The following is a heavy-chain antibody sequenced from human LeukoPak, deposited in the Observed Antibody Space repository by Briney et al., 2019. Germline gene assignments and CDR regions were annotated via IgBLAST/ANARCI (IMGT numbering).Heavy chain of an antibody. CDR2: ITISGHTK. CDR3: ARGDPHADL. V-gene: IGHV3-48*03. CDR1: GFDLSTYE. Sequence: HTGGSLRLSCAASGFDLSTYEMNWVRQAPGKGLEWIADITISGHTKNYADSVKGRFTISRDNAGTSLYLQMNSLRVEDTGVYYCARGDPHADLWGQGTLVTVSS. J-gene: IGHJ5*02.